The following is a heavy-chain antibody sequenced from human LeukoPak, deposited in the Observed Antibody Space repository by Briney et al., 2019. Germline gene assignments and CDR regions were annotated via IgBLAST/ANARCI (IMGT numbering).Heavy chain of an antibody. CDR2: ISGSGVST. CDR1: GCTFSSYA. V-gene: IGHV3-23*01. Sequence: PGGSLRLSCAASGCTFSSYAMSWVRQAPGKGLEWVSAISGSGVSTNYVDSVKGRFTVSRDNTKNTLYLQMNSLRAEDTAVYYCAKDRGNSYGHFDYWGQGTLVTVSS. J-gene: IGHJ4*02. D-gene: IGHD5-18*01. CDR3: AKDRGNSYGHFDY.